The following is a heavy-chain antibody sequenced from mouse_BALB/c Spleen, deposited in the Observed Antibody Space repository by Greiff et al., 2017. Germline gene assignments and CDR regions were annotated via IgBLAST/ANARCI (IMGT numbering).Heavy chain of an antibody. CDR1: GYTFTSYV. Sequence: VQLKESGPELVKPGASVKMSCKASGYTFTSYVMHWVKQKPGQGLEWIGYINPYNDGTKYNEKFKGKATLTSDKSSSTAYMELSSLTSEDSAVYYCARELGLRDYWDAMDYWGQGTSVTVSS. CDR2: INPYNDGT. D-gene: IGHD3-1*01. V-gene: IGHV1-14*01. J-gene: IGHJ4*01. CDR3: ARELGLRDYWDAMDY.